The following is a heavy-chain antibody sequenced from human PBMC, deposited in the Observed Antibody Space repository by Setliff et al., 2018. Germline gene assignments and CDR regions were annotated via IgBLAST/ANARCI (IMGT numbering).Heavy chain of an antibody. CDR1: GFTFTSYD. J-gene: IGHJ4*02. V-gene: IGHV3-30-3*02. CDR3: AKSDKQLVRGGPDY. D-gene: IGHD6-6*01. CDR2: ISYDGTYK. Sequence: PGGSLRLSCAASGFTFTSYDIHWVRQAPGKGLEWVAVISYDGTYKNFVDSVKGRFSISRDNSKNTLYLQMSSLRVEDTAIYYCAKSDKQLVRGGPDYWGQGTLVTVSS.